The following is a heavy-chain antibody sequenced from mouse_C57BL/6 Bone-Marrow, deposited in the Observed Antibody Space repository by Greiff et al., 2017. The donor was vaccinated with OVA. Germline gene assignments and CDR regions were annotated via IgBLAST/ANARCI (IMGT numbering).Heavy chain of an antibody. Sequence: LMEPGPSVKISCKASGFTFTDYYMHWVKQSHGKSLEWIGLVYPYNGGTSYNQKFKGKATLTVDTSSSTAYMELNSLTSEDSAVYYCARHIYYDYDYYAMDYWGQGTSVTVSS. CDR3: ARHIYYDYDYYAMDY. CDR2: VYPYNGGT. J-gene: IGHJ4*01. CDR1: GFTFTDYY. D-gene: IGHD2-4*01. V-gene: IGHV1-36*01.